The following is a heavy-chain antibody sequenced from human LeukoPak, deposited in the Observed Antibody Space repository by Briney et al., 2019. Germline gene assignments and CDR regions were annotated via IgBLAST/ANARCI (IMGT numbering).Heavy chain of an antibody. CDR3: ARDGGYSYGAPIDY. CDR2: ISSAGDTT. D-gene: IGHD5-18*01. J-gene: IGHJ4*02. V-gene: IGHV3-48*04. Sequence: GGSLRLSCAASGFSFSSHNMNWVRQVPGKGLEWISFISSAGDTTYYGDSVQGRLTISRDNAKNSVYLQMDSLRAEDTAMYYCARDGGYSYGAPIDYWGQGILVTVSS. CDR1: GFSFSSHN.